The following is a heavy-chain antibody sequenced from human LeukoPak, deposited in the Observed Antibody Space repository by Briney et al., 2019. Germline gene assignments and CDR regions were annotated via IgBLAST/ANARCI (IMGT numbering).Heavy chain of an antibody. J-gene: IGHJ4*02. CDR1: GFTFDDYA. Sequence: GGSLRLSCAASGFTFDDYAMHWVRQAPGKGLEWVSAISGSGGSTYYADSVKGRFTISRDNSKNTLYLQMNSLRAEDTAVYYCAKDLMSSSAPFDYWGQGTLVTVSS. V-gene: IGHV3-23*01. D-gene: IGHD6-6*01. CDR3: AKDLMSSSAPFDY. CDR2: ISGSGGST.